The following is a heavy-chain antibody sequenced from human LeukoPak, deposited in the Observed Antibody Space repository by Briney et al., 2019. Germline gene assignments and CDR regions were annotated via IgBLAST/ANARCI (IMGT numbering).Heavy chain of an antibody. CDR2: IIPIFGIA. V-gene: IGHV1-69*02. CDR3: ARGHQPPYYGMDV. J-gene: IGHJ6*02. CDR1: GGTFSSYT. Sequence: ASVKVCCKASGGTFSSYTISWVRQAPGQGLEWMGRIIPIFGIANYAQKFQGRVTITADKSTSTAYMELSSLRSEDTAVFYCARGHQPPYYGMDVWGQGTTVTVSS.